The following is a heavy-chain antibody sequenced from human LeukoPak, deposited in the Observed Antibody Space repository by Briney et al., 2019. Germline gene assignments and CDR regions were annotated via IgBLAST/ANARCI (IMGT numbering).Heavy chain of an antibody. V-gene: IGHV4-4*02. CDR2: VHLDGRT. D-gene: IGHD3-3*01. CDR3: AREGGFYRPLDY. CDR1: GGPISSTNR. J-gene: IGHJ4*02. Sequence: LRATPSLTCRVSGGPISSTNRWTWVRQPPGKGLEWIGEVHLDGRTNYNPSLASRLTMSVDFSENHISLKLTAVTAADTAVYYCAREGGFYRPLDYSGQGTLVTVSS.